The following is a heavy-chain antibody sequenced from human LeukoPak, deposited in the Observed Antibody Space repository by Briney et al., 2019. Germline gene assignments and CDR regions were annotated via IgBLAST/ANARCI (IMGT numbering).Heavy chain of an antibody. V-gene: IGHV4-59*01. J-gene: IGHJ4*02. CDR3: ARVTGYMIEDYFDD. D-gene: IGHD3-22*01. CDR2: IYYSGYT. Sequence: SETLSLTCTVSGGSISSYYWSWIRQPPGKGLEWIGYIYYSGYTNYNPSLKSRVTISVKTSKNQFSLKLSSVTAADTAVYYCARVTGYMIEDYFDDWGQGTLVTVSS. CDR1: GGSISSYY.